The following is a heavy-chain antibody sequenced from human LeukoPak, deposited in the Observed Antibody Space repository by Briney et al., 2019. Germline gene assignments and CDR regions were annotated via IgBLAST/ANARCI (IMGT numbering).Heavy chain of an antibody. CDR2: IKQDGSEK. D-gene: IGHD4-17*01. J-gene: IGHJ4*02. CDR1: GFTFSSYW. Sequence: PGGSLRLSCAASGFTFSSYWMSWVRQAPGKGLEGVANIKQDGSEKYYVDSVKGRFTISRDNAKNSLYLQMNSLRDEDTAVYYCARVLTVTNAPIDYWGQGTLVTVSS. V-gene: IGHV3-7*01. CDR3: ARVLTVTNAPIDY.